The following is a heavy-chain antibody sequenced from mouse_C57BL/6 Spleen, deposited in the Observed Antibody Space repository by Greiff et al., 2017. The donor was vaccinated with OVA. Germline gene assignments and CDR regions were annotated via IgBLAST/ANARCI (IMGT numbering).Heavy chain of an antibody. J-gene: IGHJ4*01. CDR2: ISSGGSYT. D-gene: IGHD1-1*01. Sequence: EVMLVESGGDLVKPGGSLKLSCAASGFTFSSYGMSWVRQTPDKRLEWVATISSGGSYTYYPDSVKGRFTISRDNAKNTLYLQMSSLKSEDTAMYYCARITTVVATDAMDYWGQGTSVTVSS. CDR3: ARITTVVATDAMDY. CDR1: GFTFSSYG. V-gene: IGHV5-6*01.